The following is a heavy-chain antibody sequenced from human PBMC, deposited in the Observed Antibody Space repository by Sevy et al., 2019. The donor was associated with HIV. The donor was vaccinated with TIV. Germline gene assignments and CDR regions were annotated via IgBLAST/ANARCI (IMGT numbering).Heavy chain of an antibody. CDR1: GFTFRNYV. CDR2: ISDGGGTT. J-gene: IGHJ3*02. D-gene: IGHD3-10*01. V-gene: IGHV3-23*01. Sequence: GGCLRLSCAASGFTFRNYVMNWVRQPPGKGLEWVSVISDGGGTTYYADSVKGRFTISRDDSKSTLYLQMNSLRVEDTAVYFCAKRVTGALAALDIWGHGTMVTVSS. CDR3: AKRVTGALAALDI.